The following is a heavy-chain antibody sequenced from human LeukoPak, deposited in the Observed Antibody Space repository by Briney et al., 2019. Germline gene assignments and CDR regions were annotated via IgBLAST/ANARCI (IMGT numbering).Heavy chain of an antibody. CDR2: IYHSGST. CDR3: ARDGQGIGAFDI. D-gene: IGHD2-21*01. CDR1: GGSISSGGYY. Sequence: SQTLSLTCTVSGGSISSGGYYWSWIRQPPGKGLEWIGYIYHSGSTYYNPSLKSRVTISVDRSKNQFSLKLSSVTAADTAVYYCARDGQGIGAFDIWGQGTMVTVSS. J-gene: IGHJ3*02. V-gene: IGHV4-30-2*01.